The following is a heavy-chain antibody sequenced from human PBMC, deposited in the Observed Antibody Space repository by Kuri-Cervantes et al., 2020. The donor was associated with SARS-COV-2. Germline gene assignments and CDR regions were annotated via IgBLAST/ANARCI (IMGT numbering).Heavy chain of an antibody. CDR3: AKVETASLDY. V-gene: IGHV3-48*03. Sequence: SLSLTCAASGLTFSSYEMNWVSQAPGNGLEWVSYISSSGSTIYYADSVKDRFTISRDNAKNSLCMQMTSLSPEDTAVYYCAKVETASLDYWGQGTLVTVSS. J-gene: IGHJ4*02. D-gene: IGHD3-3*01. CDR1: GLTFSSYE. CDR2: ISSSGSTI.